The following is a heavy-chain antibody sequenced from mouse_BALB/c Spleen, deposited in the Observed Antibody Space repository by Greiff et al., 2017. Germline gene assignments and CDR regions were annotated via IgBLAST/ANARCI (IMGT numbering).Heavy chain of an antibody. V-gene: IGHV5-6-5*01. CDR3: ASRYGSSYHYYAMDY. J-gene: IGHJ4*01. CDR1: GFTFSSYA. Sequence: EVKLMESGGGLVKPGGSLKLSCAASGFTFSSYAMSWVRQTPEKRLEWVASISSGGSTYYPDSVKGRFTISRDNARNILYLQMSSLRSEDTAMYYCASRYGSSYHYYAMDYWGQGTSVTVSS. CDR2: ISSGGST. D-gene: IGHD1-1*01.